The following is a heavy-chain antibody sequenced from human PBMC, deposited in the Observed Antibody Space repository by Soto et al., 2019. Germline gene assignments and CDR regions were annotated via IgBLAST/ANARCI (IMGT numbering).Heavy chain of an antibody. CDR3: CLATQYSFDY. J-gene: IGHJ4*02. Sequence: GGSLRLSCAASGFTFSNYWMHWVRQAPGKGLVWVSRIKSDGSRISYADSVKGRFTISRDNARNTLHLQMNSLRAEDTAVYYCCLATQYSFDYRGQGSLVTVSS. CDR1: GFTFSNYW. V-gene: IGHV3-74*01. CDR2: IKSDGSRI. D-gene: IGHD5-12*01.